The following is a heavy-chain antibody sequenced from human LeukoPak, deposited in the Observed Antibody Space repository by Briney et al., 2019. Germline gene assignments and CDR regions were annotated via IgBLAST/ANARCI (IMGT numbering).Heavy chain of an antibody. Sequence: GGSLRLSCAASGFTFSSYAVSRVRQAPGKGLEWVSSISGSGGSTYSADSVKGRFTISRDNSKNTLYLQMNSLRAEDTALYYCAKDRSCTNDICHGDFDYWGQGTLVTVSS. D-gene: IGHD2-8*01. J-gene: IGHJ4*02. CDR3: AKDRSCTNDICHGDFDY. V-gene: IGHV3-23*01. CDR2: ISGSGGST. CDR1: GFTFSSYA.